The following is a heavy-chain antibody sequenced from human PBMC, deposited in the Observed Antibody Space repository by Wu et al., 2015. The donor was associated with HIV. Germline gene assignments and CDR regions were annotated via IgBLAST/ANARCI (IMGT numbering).Heavy chain of an antibody. Sequence: QVQLVQSGAEVKKPGSSVKVSCKASGGTFSSYAISWVRQAPGQGLEWMGGIIPIFGTANYAQKFQGRVTITADESTSTAYMELSSLRSEDTAVYYCAGESEGYDILTGYYYPRFDYWGHGNPGHRLL. D-gene: IGHD3-9*01. CDR3: AGESEGYDILTGYYYPRFDY. V-gene: IGHV1-69*12. CDR2: IIPIFGTA. J-gene: IGHJ4*02. CDR1: GGTFSSYA.